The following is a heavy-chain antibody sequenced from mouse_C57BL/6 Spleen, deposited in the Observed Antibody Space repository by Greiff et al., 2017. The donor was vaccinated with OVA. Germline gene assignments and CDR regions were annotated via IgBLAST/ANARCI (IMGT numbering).Heavy chain of an antibody. CDR3: ARGGNHYYAMDD. CDR1: GYTFTSYW. V-gene: IGHV1-61*01. J-gene: IGHJ4*01. D-gene: IGHD2-1*01. Sequence: QVQLQQPGAELVRPGSSVKLSCKASGYTFTSYWMDWVKQRPGQGLEWIGNIYPSDSETHYNQKFKDKATLTVDKSSSTAYMQLSSLTSEDSAVYYCARGGNHYYAMDDWGQGTSVTVSS. CDR2: IYPSDSET.